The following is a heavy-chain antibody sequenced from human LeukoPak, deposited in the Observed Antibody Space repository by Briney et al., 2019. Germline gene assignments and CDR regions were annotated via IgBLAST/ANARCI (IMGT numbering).Heavy chain of an antibody. D-gene: IGHD5/OR15-5a*01. CDR3: AKTIASIGSGARNFDP. Sequence: GESLKISCKASGYSFTNYWSAWVRQKPGKGVEGMGIMHPAECEINYSPSFEGQVTISADKSISTAYLEWYSLKASDSAIYYCAKTIASIGSGARNFDPWGQGTMITVSS. J-gene: IGHJ5*02. CDR1: GYSFTNYW. V-gene: IGHV5-51*01. CDR2: MHPAECEI.